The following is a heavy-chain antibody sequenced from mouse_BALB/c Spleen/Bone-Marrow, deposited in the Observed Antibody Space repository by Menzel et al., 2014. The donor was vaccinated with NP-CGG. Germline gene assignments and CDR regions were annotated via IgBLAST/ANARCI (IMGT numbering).Heavy chain of an antibody. CDR1: GFNIEDSY. CDR3: ARNYGSSLDY. D-gene: IGHD1-1*01. V-gene: IGHV14-3*02. Sequence: EVKLMESGAEIVKPGASVKSSCTTSGFNIEDSYIYWMKQRPEQGLEWIGRIDPANGNTKYDPKSQGKATITVDTSSATAYLQLSSLTSEDTAVYYCARNYGSSLDYWGQGTTLTVSS. J-gene: IGHJ2*01. CDR2: IDPANGNT.